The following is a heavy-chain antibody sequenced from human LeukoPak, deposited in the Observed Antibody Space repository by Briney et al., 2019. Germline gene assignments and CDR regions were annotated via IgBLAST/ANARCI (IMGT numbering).Heavy chain of an antibody. CDR3: ARDDGLAGIPFDY. V-gene: IGHV3-33*01. D-gene: IGHD6-19*01. CDR2: IWYDGSNK. Sequence: PGRSLRLSCAASGFTFSSYGMHWVRQGPGKGLEWVAFIWYDGSNKEYADSVKGRFTISRDNSKSTLYLQLNSLRAEDTAVYYCARDDGLAGIPFDYWGQGTLVTVSS. CDR1: GFTFSSYG. J-gene: IGHJ4*02.